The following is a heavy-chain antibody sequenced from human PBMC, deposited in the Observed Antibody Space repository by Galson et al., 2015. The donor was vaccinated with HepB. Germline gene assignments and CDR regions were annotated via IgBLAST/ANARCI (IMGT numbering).Heavy chain of an antibody. CDR3: ARGRASAFSYYYYGMDV. J-gene: IGHJ6*02. CDR1: GGSISSSSYY. D-gene: IGHD3-3*01. Sequence: ETLSLTCTVSGGSISSSSYYWGWIRQPPGKELEWIGSIYYSGSTYYNPSLKSRVTISVDTSKNQFSLKLSSVTAADTAVYYCARGRASAFSYYYYGMDVWGQGTTVTVSS. CDR2: IYYSGST. V-gene: IGHV4-39*01.